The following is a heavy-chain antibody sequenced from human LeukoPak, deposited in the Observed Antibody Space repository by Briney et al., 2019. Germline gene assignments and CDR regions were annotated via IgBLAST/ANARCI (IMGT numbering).Heavy chain of an antibody. CDR3: ARGDYYDSSGYSGPFDY. CDR2: IYHSGST. D-gene: IGHD3-22*01. V-gene: IGHV4-34*01. Sequence: QPSETLSLTCAVYGGSFSGYYWSWIRQPPGKGLEWIGSIYHSGSTYYNPSLKSRVTISVDTSKNQFSLKLSSVTAADTAVYYCARGDYYDSSGYSGPFDYWGQGTLVTVSS. J-gene: IGHJ4*02. CDR1: GGSFSGYY.